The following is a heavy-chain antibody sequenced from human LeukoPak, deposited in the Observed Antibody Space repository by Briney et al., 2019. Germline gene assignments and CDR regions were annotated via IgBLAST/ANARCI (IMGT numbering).Heavy chain of an antibody. V-gene: IGHV3-48*03. Sequence: GGSLRLSCAASGFTFSSYEMNWDRQAPGKGLEWVSYISSSGSTIYYADSVKGRFTISRDNAKNSLYLQMNSLRAEDTAVYYCARDGSSGYSYYFDYWGQGTLVTVSS. D-gene: IGHD3-22*01. CDR1: GFTFSSYE. J-gene: IGHJ4*02. CDR2: ISSSGSTI. CDR3: ARDGSSGYSYYFDY.